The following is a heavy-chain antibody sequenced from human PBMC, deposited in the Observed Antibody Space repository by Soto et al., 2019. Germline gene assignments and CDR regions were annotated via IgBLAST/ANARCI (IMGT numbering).Heavy chain of an antibody. Sequence: QVQLVQSGAEVKKPGSSVKVSCKASGGTFSSYAISWVRQAPGQGLEWMGGIIPIFGTANYAQKFQGRVTITADESTSTAYMELSSLRSEDTAVYYCASGRYCSGGSCYSFYYYYGMDVWGRGTTVTVSS. J-gene: IGHJ6*02. CDR2: IIPIFGTA. CDR1: GGTFSSYA. CDR3: ASGRYCSGGSCYSFYYYYGMDV. V-gene: IGHV1-69*01. D-gene: IGHD2-15*01.